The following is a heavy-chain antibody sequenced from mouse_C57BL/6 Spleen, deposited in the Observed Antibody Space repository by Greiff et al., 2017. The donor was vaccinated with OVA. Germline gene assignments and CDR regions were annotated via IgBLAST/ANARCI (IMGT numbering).Heavy chain of an antibody. Sequence: VQLQQPGTELVKPGASVKLSCKASGYTFTSYWMHWVKQRPGQGLEWIGNINPSNGGTNYNEKFKSKATLTVDKSSSTAYMQLSSLTSEDSAVYYCAREGVITPYYLDYWGQGTTLTVSS. CDR3: AREGVITPYYLDY. D-gene: IGHD1-1*01. CDR2: INPSNGGT. J-gene: IGHJ2*01. V-gene: IGHV1-53*01. CDR1: GYTFTSYW.